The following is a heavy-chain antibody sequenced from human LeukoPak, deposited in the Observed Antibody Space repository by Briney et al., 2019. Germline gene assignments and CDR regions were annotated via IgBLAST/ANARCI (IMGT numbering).Heavy chain of an antibody. CDR3: ARDSYYDFWSGYSPYWYFDL. D-gene: IGHD3-3*01. CDR1: GGSISRYY. V-gene: IGHV4-59*01. J-gene: IGHJ2*01. CDR2: IYYSGST. Sequence: SETLCLTCTVSGGSISRYYWSWIRQPPGKGLEWIGYIYYSGSTNYTPSLKSRVTISVDTSKNQFSLKLSSVTAADTAVYYCARDSYYDFWSGYSPYWYFDLWGRGTLVTVSS.